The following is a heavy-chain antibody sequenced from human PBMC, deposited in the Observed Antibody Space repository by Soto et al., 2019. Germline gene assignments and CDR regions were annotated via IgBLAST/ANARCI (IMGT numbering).Heavy chain of an antibody. CDR1: GGTFSSYA. CDR2: IIPIFGTA. CDR3: ARVKKWGREDTRELYSSSWPRFDP. Sequence: ASVKVSCKASGGTFSSYAISWVRQAPGQGLEWMGGIIPIFGTANYAQKFQGRVTITADESTSTAYMELSSLRSEDTAVYYCARVKKWGREDTRELYSSSWPRFDPWGQGTLVTVSS. J-gene: IGHJ5*02. V-gene: IGHV1-69*13. D-gene: IGHD6-13*01.